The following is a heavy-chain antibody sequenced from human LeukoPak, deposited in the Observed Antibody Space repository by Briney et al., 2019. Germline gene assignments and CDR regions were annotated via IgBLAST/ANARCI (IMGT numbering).Heavy chain of an antibody. D-gene: IGHD1-1*01. J-gene: IGHJ3*02. CDR1: GGSISSYY. CDR3: ARDTNDAFDI. Sequence: SETLSLTCTVSGGSISSYYWSRIRQPPGKGLEWIGHIYYSGSTNYNPSLKSRVTISVDTSKNQFSLKLSSVTAADTAVYYCARDTNDAFDIWGQGTMVTVSS. V-gene: IGHV4-59*01. CDR2: IYYSGST.